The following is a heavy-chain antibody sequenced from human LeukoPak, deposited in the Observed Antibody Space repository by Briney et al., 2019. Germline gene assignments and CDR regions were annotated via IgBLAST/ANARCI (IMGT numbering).Heavy chain of an antibody. J-gene: IGHJ4*02. D-gene: IGHD1-26*01. CDR3: ARQEGGIVGPY. CDR1: GGSISRGDYY. Sequence: SETLSLTCTVSGGSISRGDYYWSWFRQPPGKGLEWIGYIFHRGSTSYNPSLKSRVTISIDTSKNQFSLKLNSVTAADTAVYYCARQEGGIVGPYWGQGTLVTVSS. V-gene: IGHV4-30-4*08. CDR2: IFHRGST.